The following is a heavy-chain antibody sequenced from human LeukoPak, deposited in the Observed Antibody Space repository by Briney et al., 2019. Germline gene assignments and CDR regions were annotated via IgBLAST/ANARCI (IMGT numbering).Heavy chain of an antibody. CDR2: IKSKTDGGTT. V-gene: IGHV3-15*01. D-gene: IGHD4-17*01. J-gene: IGHJ4*02. CDR3: TTGRGQRYYFDY. Sequence: GGSLRLSCAASGFTFSNAWMSWVRQAPGKGLEWAGRIKSKTDGGTTDYAAPVKGRFTISRDDSKNTLYLQMNSLKTEDTAVYYCTTGRGQRYYFDYWGQGTLVTVSS. CDR1: GFTFSNAW.